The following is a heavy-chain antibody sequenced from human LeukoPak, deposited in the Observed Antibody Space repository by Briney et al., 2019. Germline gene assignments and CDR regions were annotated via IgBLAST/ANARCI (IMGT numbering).Heavy chain of an antibody. V-gene: IGHV1-18*01. CDR2: ISAYNGNT. Sequence: ASVKVSCKASGYTFTSYGISWVRQAPGQGLEWMRWISAYNGNTNYAQKLQGRVTMTTDTSTSTAYMELRSLRSDDTAVYHCARGEAAAGTGYFDYWGQGTLVTVSS. CDR3: ARGEAAAGTGYFDY. J-gene: IGHJ4*02. D-gene: IGHD6-13*01. CDR1: GYTFTSYG.